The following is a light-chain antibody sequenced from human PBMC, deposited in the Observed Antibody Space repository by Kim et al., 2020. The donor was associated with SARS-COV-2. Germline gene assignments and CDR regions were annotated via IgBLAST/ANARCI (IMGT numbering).Light chain of an antibody. Sequence: SYELTQPPSVSEAPGKTARMTCEGTNIGRKSVQWYQQRPGQAPVLVIYYDTDRPSGISDRFSGSNSGDTATLTISRVEAGDEASYFCQVWDSTSDRLVFG. CDR2: YDT. CDR3: QVWDSTSDRLV. V-gene: IGLV3-21*04. CDR1: NIGRKS. J-gene: IGLJ3*02.